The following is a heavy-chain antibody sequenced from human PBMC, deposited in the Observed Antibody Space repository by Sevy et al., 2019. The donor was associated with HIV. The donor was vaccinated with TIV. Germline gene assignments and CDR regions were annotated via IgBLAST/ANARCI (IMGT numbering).Heavy chain of an antibody. CDR3: TIEDSPRGLRAFDI. J-gene: IGHJ3*02. CDR2: IWFDGSIR. CDR1: GFTFSGYS. V-gene: IGHV3-30-3*01. D-gene: IGHD4-17*01. Sequence: GGSLRLSCEASGFTFSGYSMHWVRQAPGKGLEWVTSIWFDGSIRYYTDSVKGRFTISRDNSKNTLYLQMDSLRVEDTAVYYCTIEDSPRGLRAFDIWGQGTVVTVS.